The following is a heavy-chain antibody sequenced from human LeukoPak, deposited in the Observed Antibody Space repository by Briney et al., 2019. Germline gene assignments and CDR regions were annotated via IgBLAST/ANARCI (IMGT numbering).Heavy chain of an antibody. Sequence: PGGSQRLSCGASGFTFSSLGTHWVRQTPGKGLDWVAFRHYNGITEKYADSVMGRFSFSRDNSKNIFYLQMNSLRVEDTAMYYCATDGGCGSFYRYFRNWGQGTLVTVSS. V-gene: IGHV3-30*02. CDR2: RHYNGITE. D-gene: IGHD1-26*01. CDR3: ATDGGCGSFYRYFRN. CDR1: GFTFSSLG. J-gene: IGHJ1*01.